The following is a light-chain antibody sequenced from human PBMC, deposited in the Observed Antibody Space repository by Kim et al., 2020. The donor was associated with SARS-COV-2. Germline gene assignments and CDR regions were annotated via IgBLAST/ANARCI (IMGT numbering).Light chain of an antibody. CDR3: QVWGSSSAHWL. Sequence: SYELTQPPSVSVATGKTARITCGGNNIGRKSVHWYQQKPGQAPVLVIYYDSDRPSGIPARFSGSNSGNTATLTISRVEAGDEADYYCQVWGSSSAHWLFG. CDR2: YDS. J-gene: IGLJ3*02. V-gene: IGLV3-21*04. CDR1: NIGRKS.